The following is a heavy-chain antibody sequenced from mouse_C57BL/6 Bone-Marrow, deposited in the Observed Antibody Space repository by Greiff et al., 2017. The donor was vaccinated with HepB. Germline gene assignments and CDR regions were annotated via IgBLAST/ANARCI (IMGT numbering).Heavy chain of an antibody. CDR1: GFNIKDYY. CDR2: IDPEDGDT. CDR3: TANYYGSSYEYYYAMDY. D-gene: IGHD1-1*01. Sequence: VQLQQSGAELVRPGASVKLSCTASGFNIKDYYMHWVKQRPEQGLEWIGRIDPEDGDTEYAPKFQGKATMTADTSSNTAYLQLSSLTSEDTAVYYCTANYYGSSYEYYYAMDYWGQGTSVTVSS. J-gene: IGHJ4*01. V-gene: IGHV14-1*01.